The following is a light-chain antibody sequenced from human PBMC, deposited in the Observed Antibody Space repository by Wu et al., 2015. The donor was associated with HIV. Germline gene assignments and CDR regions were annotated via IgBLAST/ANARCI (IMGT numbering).Light chain of an antibody. V-gene: IGKV3-15*01. CDR3: QQYGSSPLT. J-gene: IGKJ4*01. CDR2: GAS. CDR1: QSVNSN. Sequence: EIVMTQSPATLSVSSGERATLSCRASQSVNSNLAWYQQKPGQAPRLLIYGASTRATGIPARFSGSGSGTEFTLTISSMQSEDFAVYYCQQYGSSPLTFGGGTKVEIK.